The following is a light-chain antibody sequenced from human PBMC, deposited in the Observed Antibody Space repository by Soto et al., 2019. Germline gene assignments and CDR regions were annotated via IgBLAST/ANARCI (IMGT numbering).Light chain of an antibody. CDR1: QSVSSSD. CDR3: QQYGGSPLYT. V-gene: IGKV3-20*01. J-gene: IGKJ2*01. CDR2: GAS. Sequence: EIVLTQSPGTLSLSPGDRATPSCRASQSVSSSDLAWYQQKPGQAPRLLIYGASTRATGIPDRFSGSGSVTDFTLTISRLEPEDFAVYYCQQYGGSPLYTFGQGTQLEIK.